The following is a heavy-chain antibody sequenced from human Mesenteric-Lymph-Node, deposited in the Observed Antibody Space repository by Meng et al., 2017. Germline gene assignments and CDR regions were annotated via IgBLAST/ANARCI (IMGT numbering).Heavy chain of an antibody. J-gene: IGHJ4*02. D-gene: IGHD5-24*01. CDR1: GGSISSRNW. CDR3: ARGPSRWLQFSFDY. V-gene: IGHV4-4*02. Sequence: GQLQESGPGLWKPSGTLSLTCAVSGGSISSRNWWSWVRQPPGKGLEWIGEIYHSGSTNYNPSLKSRVTISVDTSKNQFSLKLSSVTAADTAVYYCARGPSRWLQFSFDYWGQGTLVTVSS. CDR2: IYHSGST.